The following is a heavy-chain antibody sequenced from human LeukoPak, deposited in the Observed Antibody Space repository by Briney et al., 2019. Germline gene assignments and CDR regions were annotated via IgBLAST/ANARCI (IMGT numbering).Heavy chain of an antibody. Sequence: SESLSLTCTVSGGSISSHYWAWLRQPPGKGLEWIGWMFFTGDTNYNPSLKSRVTISVDHSKNQFSLKLTSVTAADTAVYYCAKEGNDYGANSIDYWGQGTLVTVSS. CDR2: MFFTGDT. D-gene: IGHD4-23*01. CDR1: GGSISSHY. CDR3: AKEGNDYGANSIDY. V-gene: IGHV4-59*11. J-gene: IGHJ4*02.